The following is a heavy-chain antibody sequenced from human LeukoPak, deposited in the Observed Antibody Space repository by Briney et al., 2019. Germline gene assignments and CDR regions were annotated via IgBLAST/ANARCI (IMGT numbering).Heavy chain of an antibody. Sequence: ASVKVSCKASGYTFTGYYMHWVRQAPGQGLEWMGWINPNSGGTNSAQKFQGRVTMTRDTSISTAYMELSRLRSDDTAVYYCARDRLRYFERWYYYYGMDVWGQGTTVTVSS. CDR1: GYTFTGYY. J-gene: IGHJ6*02. V-gene: IGHV1-2*02. D-gene: IGHD3-9*01. CDR2: INPNSGGT. CDR3: ARDRLRYFERWYYYYGMDV.